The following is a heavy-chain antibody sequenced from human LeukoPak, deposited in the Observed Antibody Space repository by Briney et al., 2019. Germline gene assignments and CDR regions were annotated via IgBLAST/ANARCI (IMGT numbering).Heavy chain of an antibody. J-gene: IGHJ4*02. CDR2: INSDGSST. V-gene: IGHV3-74*01. CDR1: GFTFSSYW. D-gene: IGHD6-13*01. Sequence: PGGSLRLSCAASGFTFSSYWMHWVRQAPGKGLVWVSRINSDGSSTSYADSVKGRFTISRDNAKNTLYLQMNSLRAEDTAVYYCERVAVAAAGRGSFDYWGQGTLVTVSS. CDR3: ERVAVAAAGRGSFDY.